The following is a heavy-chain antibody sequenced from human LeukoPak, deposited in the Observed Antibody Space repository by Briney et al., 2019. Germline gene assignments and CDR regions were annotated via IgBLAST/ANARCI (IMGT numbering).Heavy chain of an antibody. J-gene: IGHJ6*02. V-gene: IGHV1-18*01. CDR1: GHTFTSYG. Sequence: GASVKVSCKASGHTFTSYGISWVRQAPGQGLEWMGWISGNNGNTNYAQKLQGRVTMTTDTSTSTAYMELRSLRSDDTAVYYCAREHCSGGSCYDGYGMDVWGQGTTATVSS. D-gene: IGHD2-15*01. CDR3: AREHCSGGSCYDGYGMDV. CDR2: ISGNNGNT.